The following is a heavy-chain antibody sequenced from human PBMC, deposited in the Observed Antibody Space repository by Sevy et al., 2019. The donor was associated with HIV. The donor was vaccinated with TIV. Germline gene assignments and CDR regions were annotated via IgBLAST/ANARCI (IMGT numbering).Heavy chain of an antibody. CDR3: TRGGNYAYFMY. CDR1: GFTFSGYS. V-gene: IGHV3-30-3*01. Sequence: GGSLRLSCAASGFTFSGYSMHWVRQAPGKGLEWVAFISYGGSNEYYADSVKGRFTISRDNFKNTLYLQMNSLRTEDTAVYYCTRGGNYAYFMYWGQGALVTVSS. CDR2: ISYGGSNE. D-gene: IGHD1-7*01. J-gene: IGHJ4*02.